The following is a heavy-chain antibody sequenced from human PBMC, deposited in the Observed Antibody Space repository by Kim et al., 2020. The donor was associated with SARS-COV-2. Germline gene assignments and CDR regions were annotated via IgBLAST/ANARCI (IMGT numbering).Heavy chain of an antibody. V-gene: IGHV1-18*01. CDR1: GYTFTSYG. CDR2: ISAYNGNT. Sequence: ASVKVSCKASGYTFTSYGISWVRQAPGQGLEWMGWISAYNGNTNYAQKLQGRVTMTTDTSTSTAYMELRSLRSDDTAVYYCARDHEGCFGYCSSTIDGMDVWGQGTTVTVSS. D-gene: IGHD2-2*03. J-gene: IGHJ6*02. CDR3: ARDHEGCFGYCSSTIDGMDV.